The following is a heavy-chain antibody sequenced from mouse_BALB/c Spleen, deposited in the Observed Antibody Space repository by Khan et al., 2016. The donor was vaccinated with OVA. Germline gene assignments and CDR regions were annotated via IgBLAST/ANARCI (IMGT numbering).Heavy chain of an antibody. J-gene: IGHJ2*01. V-gene: IGHV3-2*02. CDR3: ARGKYYGYYFDY. D-gene: IGHD1-1*01. CDR2: ISYSGGT. CDR1: GYSITSGYA. Sequence: EVQLQESGPGLVKPSQSLSLTCTVTGYSITSGYAWNWIRQFPGNKLEWMGYISYSGGTSSNPSLKSRISITRETSKNQFFLQLNSVTTEDTATYYCARGKYYGYYFDYWGQGTPLTVSS.